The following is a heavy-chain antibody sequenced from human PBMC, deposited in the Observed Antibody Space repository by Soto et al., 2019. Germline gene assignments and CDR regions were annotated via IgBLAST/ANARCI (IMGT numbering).Heavy chain of an antibody. D-gene: IGHD2-21*02. Sequence: PSETLSLTCTVSGDSIRSNSHHWGWVRQPPEGGLEWIGCASDSGITDYNPSLTSRVTISVDTSKNQFSLKVNSVTAADTAVYYCARVRGWGVVTPYSDYWGQGALVNVSS. J-gene: IGHJ4*02. V-gene: IGHV4-39*01. CDR1: GDSIRSNSHH. CDR2: ASDSGIT. CDR3: ARVRGWGVVTPYSDY.